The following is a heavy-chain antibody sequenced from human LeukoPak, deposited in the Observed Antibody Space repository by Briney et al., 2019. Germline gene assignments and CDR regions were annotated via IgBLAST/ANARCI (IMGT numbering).Heavy chain of an antibody. Sequence: GGSLRLSCAASGFTFSNYAMSWVRQAPGKGLEWVSAILGSGGSTYYADSVKGRFTVSRDNSRSTLYLQMKSLRAEDTALYYCANIYPYCSSTSCSTHWGQGTLVTVSS. D-gene: IGHD2-2*01. V-gene: IGHV3-23*01. CDR2: ILGSGGST. CDR1: GFTFSNYA. CDR3: ANIYPYCSSTSCSTH. J-gene: IGHJ4*02.